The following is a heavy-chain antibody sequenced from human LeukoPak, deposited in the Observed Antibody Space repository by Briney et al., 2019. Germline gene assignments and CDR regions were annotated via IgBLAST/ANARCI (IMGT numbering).Heavy chain of an antibody. V-gene: IGHV3-30*04. CDR2: ISHDGSNK. CDR3: ARDGGYYYMDV. D-gene: IGHD3-3*01. Sequence: GGSLRLSCAASGFTFSNYAMHWVRQAPGKGLEWVAFISHDGSNKYYADSVKGRFTISRDNSKKALYLQMNSLRAEDTAVYYCARDGGYYYMDVWGKGTTVTVSS. J-gene: IGHJ6*03. CDR1: GFTFSNYA.